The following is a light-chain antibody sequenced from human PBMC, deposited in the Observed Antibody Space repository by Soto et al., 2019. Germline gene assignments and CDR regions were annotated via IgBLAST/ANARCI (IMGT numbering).Light chain of an antibody. Sequence: QSALTQPPSASGSPGQSVSISCTGTSSDVGYYNFVSWYQQHPGKAPKLMIYEVTKRPSGVPDRFSGSKSGNTASLTVSGLQAEDEADYYCSSYAGSDNFPFGGGTKLT. J-gene: IGLJ2*01. V-gene: IGLV2-8*01. CDR2: EVT. CDR1: SSDVGYYNF. CDR3: SSYAGSDNFP.